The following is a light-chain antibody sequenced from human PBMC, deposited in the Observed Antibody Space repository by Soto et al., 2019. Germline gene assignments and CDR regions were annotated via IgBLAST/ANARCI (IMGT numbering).Light chain of an antibody. J-gene: IGKJ1*01. Sequence: DIQMTQSPSSLSASVGDRVTITCRASQGIGNDLGWYQQRPGKAPNRLIYAASTLQSGVPSRFSGSGSGTEFTLTISSLQPEDSTTYYCLQHNSYPRTFGQGTKVEIK. CDR3: LQHNSYPRT. CDR2: AAS. V-gene: IGKV1-17*01. CDR1: QGIGND.